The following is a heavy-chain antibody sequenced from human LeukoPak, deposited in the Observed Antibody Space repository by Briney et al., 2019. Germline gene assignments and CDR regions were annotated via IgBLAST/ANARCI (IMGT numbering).Heavy chain of an antibody. D-gene: IGHD3-10*01. CDR2: ISADGGTT. CDR3: ARGRGGPPFDY. CDR1: GFNFRAYG. Sequence: GGSLRLSCAASGFNFRAYGMHWVRQAPGQGLEYVAAISADGGTTWHSNPVNGRFTISRDTSKNTLYLQMGRLKTEDTALYYCARGRGGPPFDYWGQGILVTVSS. J-gene: IGHJ4*02. V-gene: IGHV3-64*01.